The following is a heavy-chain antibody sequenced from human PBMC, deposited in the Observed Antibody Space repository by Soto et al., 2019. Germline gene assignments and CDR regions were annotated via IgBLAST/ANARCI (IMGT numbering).Heavy chain of an antibody. CDR2: IKTDGTST. J-gene: IGHJ4*02. CDR1: GFSFSDYW. V-gene: IGHV3-74*01. CDR3: AKREGNTYGLFH. Sequence: EVQLVESGGGLVQPGGSLRLSCAASGFSFSDYWIHWVRQAPEKGLEWVSRIKTDGTSTDYADSVKGRFTISRDNAKNTLYLQMNSLSAEDTAVYYCAKREGNTYGLFHWGKGTLVTVSS. D-gene: IGHD3-10*01.